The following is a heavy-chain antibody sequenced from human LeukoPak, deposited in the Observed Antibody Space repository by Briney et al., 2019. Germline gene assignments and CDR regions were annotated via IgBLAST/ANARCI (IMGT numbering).Heavy chain of an antibody. V-gene: IGHV3-66*01. J-gene: IGHJ4*02. CDR3: LYSSSSLVDY. Sequence: GGSLRLSCAASGFTFSSYAMSWVRQAPGKGLEWVSVIYSGGSTYYADSVKGRFTISRDNSKNTLYLQMNSLRAEDTAVYYCLYSSSSLVDYWGQGTLVTVSS. CDR2: IYSGGST. CDR1: GFTFSSYA. D-gene: IGHD6-6*01.